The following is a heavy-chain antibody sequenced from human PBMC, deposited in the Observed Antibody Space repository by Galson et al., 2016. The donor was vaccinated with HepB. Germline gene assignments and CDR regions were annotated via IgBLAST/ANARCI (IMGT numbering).Heavy chain of an antibody. J-gene: IGHJ4*02. V-gene: IGHV3-15*04. D-gene: IGHD6-13*01. Sequence: SLRLSCATSGFTFTNAWMTWVRQPPGKGLEWIGRIESNIGGGTTDYAAPVKGRFTISRDDSKKTLILQMDSLRTEDTAVYYCTTYSRSWHGFDFWGQGTLITVSS. CDR3: TTYSRSWHGFDF. CDR1: GFTFTNAW. CDR2: IESNIGGGTT.